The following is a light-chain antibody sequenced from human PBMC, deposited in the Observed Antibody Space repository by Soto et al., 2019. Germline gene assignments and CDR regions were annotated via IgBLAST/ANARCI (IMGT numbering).Light chain of an antibody. CDR2: DAS. CDR1: QSISSY. CDR3: QQSYSTLWT. V-gene: IGKV3-11*01. J-gene: IGKJ1*01. Sequence: DIVLTQSPATLSLTPGERATISCRASQSISSYLAWYQQKPGQAPRLLIYDASNRATGVPARFSGSGSGTDFTLTISSLQPEDFATYYCQQSYSTLWTFGQGTKVDIK.